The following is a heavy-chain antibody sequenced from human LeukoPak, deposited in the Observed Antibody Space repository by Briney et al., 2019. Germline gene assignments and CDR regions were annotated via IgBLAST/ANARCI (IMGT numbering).Heavy chain of an antibody. J-gene: IGHJ4*02. CDR3: ARVYDILTGYSPSDYFDY. Sequence: ASVKVSCKASGYTFTSYGIRWVRQAPGQGLEWMGWISAYNGNTNYAQKLQGRVTMTTDTSTSTAYMELRSLRSDDTAVYYCARVYDILTGYSPSDYFDYWGQGTLVTVSS. D-gene: IGHD3-9*01. CDR2: ISAYNGNT. V-gene: IGHV1-18*01. CDR1: GYTFTSYG.